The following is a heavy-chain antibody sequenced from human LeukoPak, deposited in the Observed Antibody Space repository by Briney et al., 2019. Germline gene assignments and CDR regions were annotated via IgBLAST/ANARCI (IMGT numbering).Heavy chain of an antibody. Sequence: SVKVSCKASGGTFSSYAISWVRQAPGQGLEWMGGIIPIFGTANYAQKFQGRVTITADESTSTAYMELSSLRSEDTAVYYCASSGVTTKFFDYWGQGTLVTVSS. CDR3: ASSGVTTKFFDY. V-gene: IGHV1-69*13. CDR1: GGTFSSYA. CDR2: IIPIFGTA. D-gene: IGHD1-14*01. J-gene: IGHJ4*02.